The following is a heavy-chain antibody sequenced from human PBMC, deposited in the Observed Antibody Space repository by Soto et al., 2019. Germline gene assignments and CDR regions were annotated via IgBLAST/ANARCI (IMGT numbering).Heavy chain of an antibody. J-gene: IGHJ4*02. CDR1: GFTFTSYA. CDR2: ISGSGGST. Sequence: GSLRLSCSASGFTFTSYAMSWVRQAPGMGLEWVSAISGSGGSTYSADSVKGRFTISRDNSKNTLYLQMNSLRAEDTAVYYCAKGGKYSSSWLDYWGQGTLVTVSS. V-gene: IGHV3-23*01. D-gene: IGHD6-13*01. CDR3: AKGGKYSSSWLDY.